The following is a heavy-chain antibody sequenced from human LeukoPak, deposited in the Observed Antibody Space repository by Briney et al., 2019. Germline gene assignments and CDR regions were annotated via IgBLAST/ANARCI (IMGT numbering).Heavy chain of an antibody. CDR1: GGSFSGYY. CDR2: INHSGST. CDR3: ARGLGITIFGVGLIDY. D-gene: IGHD3-3*01. J-gene: IGHJ4*02. V-gene: IGHV4-34*01. Sequence: SETLSLTCAVYGGSFSGYYWSWIRQPPGKGLEWIGEINHSGSTNYNPSLKSRVTISVDTSKNQFSLKLSSVTAADTAVYYCARGLGITIFGVGLIDYWGQGTLVTVSS.